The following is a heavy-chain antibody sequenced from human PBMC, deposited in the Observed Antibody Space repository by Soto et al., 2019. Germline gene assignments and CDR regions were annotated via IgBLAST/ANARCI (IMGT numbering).Heavy chain of an antibody. D-gene: IGHD2-2*01. CDR3: AKDGGYCSSTSCLTFDY. CDR1: GFTFDDYA. Sequence: EVQLVESGGGLVQPGRSLRLSCAASGFTFDDYAMHWVRQAPGKGLEWVSGISWNSGSIGYADSVKGRFTISRDNAKNSLYLQMNSLRAEDTALYYCAKDGGYCSSTSCLTFDYWGQGTLVTVSS. J-gene: IGHJ4*02. CDR2: ISWNSGSI. V-gene: IGHV3-9*01.